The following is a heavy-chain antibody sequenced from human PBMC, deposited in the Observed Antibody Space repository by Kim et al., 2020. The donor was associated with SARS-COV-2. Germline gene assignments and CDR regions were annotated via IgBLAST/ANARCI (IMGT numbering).Heavy chain of an antibody. V-gene: IGHV3-21*06. CDR1: GFTFGNNN. D-gene: IGHD3-10*01. CDR2: IGHGGGRA. Sequence: GGSLRLSCAASGFTFGNNNLNWVRQAPGKGLEWLSAIGHGGGRAYYADSMKGRFTISRDDSDNTVSLQMNSLRVEDTGVYYCARDFYANGSDSVWGQGTLLNASS. CDR3: ARDFYANGSDSV. J-gene: IGHJ4*02.